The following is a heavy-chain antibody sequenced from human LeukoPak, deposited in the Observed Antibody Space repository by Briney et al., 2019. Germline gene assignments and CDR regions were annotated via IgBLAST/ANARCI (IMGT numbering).Heavy chain of an antibody. J-gene: IGHJ3*02. CDR2: IYHSGST. CDR3: ARTRYSYGTGDAFDI. D-gene: IGHD5-18*01. V-gene: IGHV4-38-2*01. Sequence: PSETLSLTCAVSGYSISSGYYWGWIRQPPGKGLEWIGSIYHSGSTYYNPSLKSRVTISVDTSKNQFSLKLSSVTAADTAVYYCARTRYSYGTGDAFDIWGQGTMVTVSS. CDR1: GYSISSGYY.